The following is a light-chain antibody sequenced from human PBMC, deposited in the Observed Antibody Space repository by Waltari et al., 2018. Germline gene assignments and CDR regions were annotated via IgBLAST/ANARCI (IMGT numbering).Light chain of an antibody. J-gene: IGKJ2*01. Sequence: DIVMTQSPDSLAVSLGERATINCKSSQSVLYSPNNKNYLAWYQQKPGQPPKLLIYWASTRESGVPDRFSGSGSGTDFTLTISSLQAEDVAVYYCLQYYSTPLTFGQGTKLEIK. CDR3: LQYYSTPLT. CDR2: WAS. V-gene: IGKV4-1*01. CDR1: QSVLYSPNNKNY.